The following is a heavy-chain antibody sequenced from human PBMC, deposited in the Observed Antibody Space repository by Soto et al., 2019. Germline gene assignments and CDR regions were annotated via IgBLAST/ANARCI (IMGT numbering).Heavy chain of an antibody. CDR1: GHSFTSYW. V-gene: IGHV5-51*01. D-gene: IGHD1-7*01. J-gene: IGHJ4*02. Sequence: GESLKISCKGSGHSFTSYWIGWVRQMPGKGLEWMGIIYPGDSDTRYSPSFQGQVTISADKSISTAYLQWSSLKASDTAMYYCASGYNWNYVTFDYWGQGTLVTVSS. CDR3: ASGYNWNYVTFDY. CDR2: IYPGDSDT.